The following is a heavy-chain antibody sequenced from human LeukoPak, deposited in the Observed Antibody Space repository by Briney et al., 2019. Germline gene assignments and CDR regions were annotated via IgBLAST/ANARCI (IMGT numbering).Heavy chain of an antibody. J-gene: IGHJ4*02. CDR1: GFTFSSFG. V-gene: IGHV3-30*02. CDR2: IRYDGNSK. CDR3: AKGSSSSWTNFDY. Sequence: PGGSLRLSCAASGFTFSSFGMHWVRQTPGKGLEWVAFIRYDGNSKYNADSVKGRFTISRDSSKNTLYLQMNSLKPEDTAVYYCAKGSSSSWTNFDYWGQGTLATVSS. D-gene: IGHD6-13*01.